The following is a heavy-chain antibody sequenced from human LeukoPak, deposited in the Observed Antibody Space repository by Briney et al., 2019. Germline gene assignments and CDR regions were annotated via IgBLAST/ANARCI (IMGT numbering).Heavy chain of an antibody. V-gene: IGHV3-23*01. Sequence: PGGSLRLSCAASGFTFSSYAMSWVRQAPGKGLEWVSAISGSGGSTYYADSVKGRFTISRDNSKNTLYLQMNSLRAEDTAVYYCAKGLHITLYNWNYPYYFDYWGQGTLVTVSS. CDR2: ISGSGGST. J-gene: IGHJ4*02. D-gene: IGHD1-7*01. CDR3: AKGLHITLYNWNYPYYFDY. CDR1: GFTFSSYA.